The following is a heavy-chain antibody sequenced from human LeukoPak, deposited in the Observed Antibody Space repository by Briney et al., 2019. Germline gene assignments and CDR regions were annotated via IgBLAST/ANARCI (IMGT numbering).Heavy chain of an antibody. J-gene: IGHJ4*02. CDR1: GGSISSYY. CDR2: IYYRGST. CDR3: ARHVTGYYFDS. V-gene: IGHV4-59*08. D-gene: IGHD1-14*01. Sequence: PSETLSLTCTVSGGSISSYYWSWIRQPPGKGLEWIGYIYYRGSTNYNPSLKSRVTISVDTSKNQFSLKLSSLTAADTAVYYCARHVTGYYFDSWGQGTLVSVSS.